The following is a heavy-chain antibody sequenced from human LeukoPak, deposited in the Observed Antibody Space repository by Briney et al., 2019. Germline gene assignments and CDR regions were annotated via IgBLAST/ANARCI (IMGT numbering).Heavy chain of an antibody. Sequence: ASVKVSCKASGYTFTSYGISWVRQAPGQGLEWMGWISAYNGNTNYAQKLQGKVTMTTDTSTSTAYMGLRSLRSDDTAVYYCAVSITMAYYYGMDVWGKGTTVTVSS. J-gene: IGHJ6*04. CDR3: AVSITMAYYYGMDV. V-gene: IGHV1-18*04. CDR1: GYTFTSYG. CDR2: ISAYNGNT. D-gene: IGHD3-10*01.